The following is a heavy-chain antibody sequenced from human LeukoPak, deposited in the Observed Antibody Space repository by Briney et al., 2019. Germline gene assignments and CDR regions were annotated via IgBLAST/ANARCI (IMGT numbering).Heavy chain of an antibody. D-gene: IGHD3-10*01. CDR3: AVELSGSGWFDY. V-gene: IGHV3-64*01. CDR1: GFNFSSYA. J-gene: IGHJ4*02. CDR2: ISGNGGST. Sequence: PGGSLRLACAASGFNFSSYAMHWVRQAPGKGLEYVSAISGNGGSTNYGNAVKGRFPISRDNSKNTMYLQMGSLRAEDMAVYYCAVELSGSGWFDYCSQGTLVTVYS.